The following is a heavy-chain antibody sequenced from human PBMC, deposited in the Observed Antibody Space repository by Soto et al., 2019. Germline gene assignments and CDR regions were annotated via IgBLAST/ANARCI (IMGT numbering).Heavy chain of an antibody. V-gene: IGHV4-34*01. Sequence: PSETLSLTCAVYGGSFSGYYWSWIRQPPGKGLEWIGEINHSGSTNYNPSLKSRVTISVDTSKNQFSLKLSSVTAADTAVYYCARGGYDFWSGYSPLMLLDYWGQGTLVTVSS. J-gene: IGHJ4*02. CDR3: ARGGYDFWSGYSPLMLLDY. D-gene: IGHD3-3*01. CDR1: GGSFSGYY. CDR2: INHSGST.